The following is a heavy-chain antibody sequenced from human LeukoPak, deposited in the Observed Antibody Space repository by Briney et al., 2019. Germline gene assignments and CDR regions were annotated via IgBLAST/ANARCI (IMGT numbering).Heavy chain of an antibody. Sequence: ASVKVSCKASGYTFTAYYMHWVRQAPGQGLEWMGWINPNSGGINYEQKFQGRVTMTRDTSIGTAYMELSRLTSDDTAVYYCAREAANMVRGVMGKWGQGTLVTVSS. CDR3: AREAANMVRGVMGK. CDR2: INPNSGGI. J-gene: IGHJ4*02. CDR1: GYTFTAYY. D-gene: IGHD3-10*01. V-gene: IGHV1-2*02.